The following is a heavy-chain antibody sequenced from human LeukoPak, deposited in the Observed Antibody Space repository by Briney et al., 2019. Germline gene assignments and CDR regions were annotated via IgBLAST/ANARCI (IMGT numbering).Heavy chain of an antibody. D-gene: IGHD6-19*01. CDR3: ARVELLGSSGWPFDY. CDR2: IYYSGST. J-gene: IGHJ4*02. Sequence: SETLSLTCTVSGGSISSYYWSWIRQPPGKGLQWIGFIYYSGSTNYNPSLKGRVTISVDTSKNQSSLKLSSVTAADTAVYYCARVELLGSSGWPFDYWGQGTLVTVSS. CDR1: GGSISSYY. V-gene: IGHV4-59*01.